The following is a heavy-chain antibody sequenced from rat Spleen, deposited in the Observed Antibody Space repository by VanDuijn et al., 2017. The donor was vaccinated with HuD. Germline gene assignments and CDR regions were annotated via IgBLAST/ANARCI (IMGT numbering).Heavy chain of an antibody. CDR1: GFTFRNYG. D-gene: IGHD4-6*01. J-gene: IGHJ2*01. CDR3: ARGTYFRH. CDR2: INYDGRST. V-gene: IGHV5-29*01. Sequence: EVQLVESGGGLVQPGRSLKLSCAASGFTFRNYGMAWVRQAPTKGLDWVATINYDGRSTFYRDSVRDRFTISRDNAKSILYLQMDSLKSEDTATYYCARGTYFRHWGQGVMVTVSS.